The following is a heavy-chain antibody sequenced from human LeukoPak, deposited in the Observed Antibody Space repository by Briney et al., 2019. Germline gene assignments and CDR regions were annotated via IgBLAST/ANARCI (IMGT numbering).Heavy chain of an antibody. V-gene: IGHV3-11*04. CDR2: ISSSGSTI. CDR3: ARDPYSWAFDY. D-gene: IGHD5-18*01. Sequence: GGSLRLSCAASGFTFSDYYMSWIRQAPGKGPEWVSYISSSGSTIYYADSVKGRFTISRDNAKNSLYLQMNSLRAEDTAVYYCARDPYSWAFDYWGQGTLVTVSS. J-gene: IGHJ4*02. CDR1: GFTFSDYY.